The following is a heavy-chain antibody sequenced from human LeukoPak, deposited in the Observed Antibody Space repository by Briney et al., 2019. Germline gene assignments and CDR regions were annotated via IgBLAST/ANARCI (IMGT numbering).Heavy chain of an antibody. V-gene: IGHV1-24*01. CDR2: FDPEDGET. D-gene: IGHD5-18*01. Sequence: ASVKVSCKVSGYTLTELSMHWVRQAPGKGLEWMGGFDPEDGETIYAQKFQGRVTMTEDTSTDTAYMELSSLRSEDTAVYYCATLGYSYGFGGYYGMDVWGQGTTVTVSS. J-gene: IGHJ6*02. CDR3: ATLGYSYGFGGYYGMDV. CDR1: GYTLTELS.